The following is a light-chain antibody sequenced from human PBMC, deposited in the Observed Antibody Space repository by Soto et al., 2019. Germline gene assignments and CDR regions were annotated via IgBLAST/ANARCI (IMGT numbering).Light chain of an antibody. CDR2: DAS. CDR1: QSVSSY. Sequence: EKVLTQSPATVSLSPGERATLSCRASQSVSSYLAWYQQKPGQAPRLLIYDASNRATGIPARFSGSGSGTDFALTIRSLEPEDFALYYCPHRSNWPILFGPGTRLEIK. J-gene: IGKJ5*01. V-gene: IGKV3-11*01. CDR3: PHRSNWPIL.